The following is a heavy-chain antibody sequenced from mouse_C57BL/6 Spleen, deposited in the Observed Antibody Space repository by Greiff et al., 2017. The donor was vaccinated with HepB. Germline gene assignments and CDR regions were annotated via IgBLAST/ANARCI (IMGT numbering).Heavy chain of an antibody. V-gene: IGHV1-64*01. D-gene: IGHD2-1*01. CDR2: IHPNSGST. CDR1: GYTFTSYW. Sequence: QVQLQQPGAELVKPGASVKLSCKASGYTFTSYWMHWVKQRPGQGLEWIGMIHPNSGSTNYNEKFKSKATLTVDKSSSTAYMQLSSLTSEDSAVYYCARGEGNYLAGFAYWGQRTLVTVSA. J-gene: IGHJ3*01. CDR3: ARGEGNYLAGFAY.